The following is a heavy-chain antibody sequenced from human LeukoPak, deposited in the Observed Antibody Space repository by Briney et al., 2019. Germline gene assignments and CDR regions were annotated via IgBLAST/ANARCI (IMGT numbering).Heavy chain of an antibody. Sequence: SETLSLTCAVSGGSFSAYYWSWIRQPPGKGLEWIGEINHTGATSYNPSLKSRVTISVDTSRNQFSLRLTSMTAADTAVYYCARAFLRADYGDVGGAFDYWGQGTLVTVSS. CDR3: ARAFLRADYGDVGGAFDY. CDR2: INHTGAT. D-gene: IGHD4-17*01. J-gene: IGHJ4*02. CDR1: GGSFSAYY. V-gene: IGHV4-34*01.